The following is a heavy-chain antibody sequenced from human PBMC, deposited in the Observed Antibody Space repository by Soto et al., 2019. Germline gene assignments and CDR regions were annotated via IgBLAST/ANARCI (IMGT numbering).Heavy chain of an antibody. CDR2: ISAYNGNT. Sequence: QVQLVQSGAEVKKPGASVKVSCKASGYTFTSYGISWVRQAPGQGLEWMGWISAYNGNTNYAQKLQGRATMTTDTPTSTADMKLRSLRSDDTAVYYCARAEDIVVVPAADYYYYGMDVWGQGTTVTVSS. J-gene: IGHJ6*02. V-gene: IGHV1-18*01. CDR3: ARAEDIVVVPAADYYYYGMDV. D-gene: IGHD2-2*01. CDR1: GYTFTSYG.